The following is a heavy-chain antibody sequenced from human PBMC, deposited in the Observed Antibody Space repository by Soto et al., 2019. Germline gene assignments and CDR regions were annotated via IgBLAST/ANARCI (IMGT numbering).Heavy chain of an antibody. V-gene: IGHV3-9*01. CDR3: AKDIGLGRYGDTTSAFDY. CDR1: GFTFDDYA. Sequence: GGSLRLSCAASGFTFDDYAMHWVRQAPGKGLEWVSGISWNSGSIGYADSVKGRFTISRDNAKNSLYLQMNSLRAEDTALYYCAKDIGLGRYGDTTSAFDYWGQGTLVTVSS. CDR2: ISWNSGSI. J-gene: IGHJ4*02. D-gene: IGHD4-17*01.